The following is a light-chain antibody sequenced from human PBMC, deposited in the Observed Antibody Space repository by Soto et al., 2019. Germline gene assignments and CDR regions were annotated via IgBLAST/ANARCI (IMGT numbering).Light chain of an antibody. CDR3: QQRSNWIT. CDR2: GAS. J-gene: IGKJ5*01. V-gene: IGKV3-11*01. CDR1: QSVTTR. Sequence: IVLTQSPGTLSLSPGERVTLSCRASQSVTTRLAWYQHKPGQAPTLLMSGASNRASGVPVRFSGSGSGTDFILTISSLEPEDFAIYYCQQRSNWITFGQGTRLEIK.